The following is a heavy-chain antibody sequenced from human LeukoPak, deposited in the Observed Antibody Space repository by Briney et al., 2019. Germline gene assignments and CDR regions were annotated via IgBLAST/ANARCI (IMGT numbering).Heavy chain of an antibody. J-gene: IGHJ4*02. CDR2: IFNSGTT. D-gene: IGHD3/OR15-3a*01. CDR3: ARVGDFWTGYYEY. V-gene: IGHV4-4*07. Sequence: SETLSLTCTVSGGSISGYYWSWIRQPAGKRLEWIGRIFNSGTTNYNPSLKSRATISVDKSKNQFSLRLSSVTAADTAIYYCARVGDFWTGYYEYWSQGTLVTVSS. CDR1: GGSISGYY.